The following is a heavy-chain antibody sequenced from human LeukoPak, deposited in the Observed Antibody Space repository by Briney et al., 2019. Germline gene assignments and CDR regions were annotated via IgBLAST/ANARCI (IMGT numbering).Heavy chain of an antibody. CDR1: GFTFRNYW. V-gene: IGHV3-7*01. D-gene: IGHD3-10*01. CDR2: IKQDGSEK. CDR3: ARDKPVTMVRGVILTNYYYYMDV. Sequence: GGSLRLSCVASGFTFRNYWMTWVRRAPGRGLEWVANIKQDGSEKYYVDSVKGRFTISRDNAKNSLYLQMNSLRAEDTAVYYCARDKPVTMVRGVILTNYYYYMDVWGKGTTVTISS. J-gene: IGHJ6*03.